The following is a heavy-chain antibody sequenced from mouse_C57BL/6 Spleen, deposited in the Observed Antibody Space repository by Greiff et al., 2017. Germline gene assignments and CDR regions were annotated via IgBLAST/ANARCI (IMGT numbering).Heavy chain of an antibody. V-gene: IGHV1-4*01. CDR3: ARCGGIMDY. J-gene: IGHJ4*01. CDR2: INPSSGYT. CDR1: GYTFTSYT. Sequence: LEESGAELARPGASVKMSCKASGYTFTSYTMHWVKQRPGQGLEWIGYINPSSGYTKYNQKFKDKATLTADKSSSTAYMQLSSLTSEDSAVYYCARCGGIMDYWGQGTSVTVSS.